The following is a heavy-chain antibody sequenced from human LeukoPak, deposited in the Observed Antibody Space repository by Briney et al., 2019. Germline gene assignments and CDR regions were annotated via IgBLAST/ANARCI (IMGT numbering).Heavy chain of an antibody. CDR2: INWNGGRA. V-gene: IGHV3-20*04. CDR3: ARDRLRLGELPILNKKNNYFDY. D-gene: IGHD3-16*01. J-gene: IGHJ4*02. CDR1: GFTFDDYG. Sequence: AGGSLRLSCAASGFTFDDYGMSWVRQAPGKGLEWVSGINWNGGRAGHADSVKGRFTISRDNAKNSLYLQMNSLRADDTAVYYCARDRLRLGELPILNKKNNYFDYWGQGTLVTVSS.